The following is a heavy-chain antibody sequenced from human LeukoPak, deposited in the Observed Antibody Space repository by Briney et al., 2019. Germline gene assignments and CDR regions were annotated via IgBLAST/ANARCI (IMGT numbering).Heavy chain of an antibody. D-gene: IGHD6-13*01. Sequence: GRSLRLSCAASGFTFSSYEMNWVRQAPGKGLEWVSYISSSGATKHYADSVKGRFTMSRDNAKNTLYLQMNSLRAEDTAVYYCARGHSSSWYPGHYFDYWGQGTLVTVSS. J-gene: IGHJ4*02. V-gene: IGHV3-48*03. CDR1: GFTFSSYE. CDR3: ARGHSSSWYPGHYFDY. CDR2: ISSSGATK.